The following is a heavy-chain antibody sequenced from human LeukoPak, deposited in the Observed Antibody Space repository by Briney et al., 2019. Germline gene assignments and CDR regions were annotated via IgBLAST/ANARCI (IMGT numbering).Heavy chain of an antibody. D-gene: IGHD3-22*01. J-gene: IGHJ4*02. V-gene: IGHV1-2*02. CDR3: ARDQNFHDCGGYYGIDC. Sequence: GASVKVSCKASGYTFTGYYTHRLGQAPGQGPEWIGWINPKNGGTNYAQKFQDRVTMTRDTSISTAYMELSRLTSDDTAVYYCARDQNFHDCGGYYGIDCWGEGTLVTVSS. CDR2: INPKNGGT. CDR1: GYTFTGYY.